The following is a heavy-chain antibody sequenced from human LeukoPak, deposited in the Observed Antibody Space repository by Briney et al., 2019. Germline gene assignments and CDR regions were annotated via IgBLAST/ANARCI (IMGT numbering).Heavy chain of an antibody. CDR1: GGSISSYY. J-gene: IGHJ6*03. V-gene: IGHV4-59*01. Sequence: SETLSLTCTVSGGSISSYYWSWIRQPPGKGLEWIGYIYYSGSTNYNPSLKSRVTISVDTSKNQFSLKLSSATAADTAVYYCARDMAPSSSWSPYMDVWGKGTTVTASS. D-gene: IGHD6-13*01. CDR3: ARDMAPSSSWSPYMDV. CDR2: IYYSGST.